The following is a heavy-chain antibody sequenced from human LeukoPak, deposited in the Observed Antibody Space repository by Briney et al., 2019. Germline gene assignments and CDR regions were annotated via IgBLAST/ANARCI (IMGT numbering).Heavy chain of an antibody. V-gene: IGHV3-23*01. D-gene: IGHD6-6*01. CDR2: ISGSGGST. Sequence: GGSLRLSCAASGFTFSSYAMSWVRQAPGKGLEWVSAISGSGGSTYYADSVKGRFTISRDNSKNTLYLQMNSLRAEDTAVYYCAKDFRAARPIGDAFDIWGQGTMVTVSS. CDR1: GFTFSSYA. CDR3: AKDFRAARPIGDAFDI. J-gene: IGHJ3*02.